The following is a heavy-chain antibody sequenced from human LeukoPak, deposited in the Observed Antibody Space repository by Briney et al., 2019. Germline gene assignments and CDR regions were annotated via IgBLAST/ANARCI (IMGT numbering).Heavy chain of an antibody. CDR2: IYHSGST. CDR1: GGSISSSNW. V-gene: IGHV4-4*02. J-gene: IGHJ4*02. D-gene: IGHD4-23*01. Sequence: PSGTLSLTCAVSGGSISSSNWWSWVRQPPGKGLEWIGEIYHSGSTNYNPSLKSRATISVDKSKNQFSLKLSSVTAADTAVYYCARGGYGGNFYFDYWGQGTLVTVSS. CDR3: ARGGYGGNFYFDY.